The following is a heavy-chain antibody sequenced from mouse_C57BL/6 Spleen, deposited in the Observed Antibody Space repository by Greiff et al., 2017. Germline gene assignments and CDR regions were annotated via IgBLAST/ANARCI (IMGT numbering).Heavy chain of an antibody. Sequence: QVQLQQPGAELVRPGSSVKLSCKASGYTFTSYWMHWVKQRPIQGLEWIGNIDPSDSETHYNQKFKDKATLTVDKSSSTAYMQLSSLTSEDSAVYYCARGDDVYYGYWGQGTTLTVSS. CDR3: ARGDDVYYGY. J-gene: IGHJ2*01. V-gene: IGHV1-52*01. D-gene: IGHD2-3*01. CDR2: IDPSDSET. CDR1: GYTFTSYW.